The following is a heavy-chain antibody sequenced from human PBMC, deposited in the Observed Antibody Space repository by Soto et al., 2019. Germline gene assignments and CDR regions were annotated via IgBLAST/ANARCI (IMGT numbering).Heavy chain of an antibody. CDR3: ARADCSSTSCYGIDCFEP. CDR1: GGSVSSGSYY. Sequence: SETLSLTCTVSGGSVSSGSYYWSWIRQPPGKGLEWIGYIYYSGSTNYNPSLKSRVTISVDTSKNQFSLKLSSVTAADTAVYYCARADCSSTSCYGIDCFEPWGQGTLVTV. J-gene: IGHJ5*02. V-gene: IGHV4-61*01. D-gene: IGHD2-2*01. CDR2: IYYSGST.